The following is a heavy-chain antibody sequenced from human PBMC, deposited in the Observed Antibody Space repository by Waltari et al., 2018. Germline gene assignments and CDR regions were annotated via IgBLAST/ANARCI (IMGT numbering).Heavy chain of an antibody. D-gene: IGHD3-3*01. CDR3: ARVKIFGVVRGYFDL. V-gene: IGHV4-59*01. Sequence: QVQLQESGPGLVKPSETLSLTCTVSGCSISSYYWSWLRQPPGKGLEWIGYIYYSGSTNYNPSLKSRVTISVDTSKNQFSLKLSSVTAADTAVYYCARVKIFGVVRGYFDLWGRGTLVTVSS. J-gene: IGHJ2*01. CDR2: IYYSGST. CDR1: GCSISSYY.